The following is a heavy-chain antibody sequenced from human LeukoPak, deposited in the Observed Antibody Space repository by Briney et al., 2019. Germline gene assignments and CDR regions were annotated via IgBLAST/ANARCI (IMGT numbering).Heavy chain of an antibody. CDR1: GFTFSSYA. D-gene: IGHD4-17*01. CDR2: ISGSGGST. V-gene: IGHV3-23*01. CDR3: AKDTKQTTVTYFDY. Sequence: PGGSLRLSCAASGFTFSSYAMSWVRQAPGKGLEWVSAISGSGGSTYYADSVKGRFTIPRDNSKNTLYLQMNSLRAEDTAVYYCAKDTKQTTVTYFDYWGQGTLVTVSS. J-gene: IGHJ4*02.